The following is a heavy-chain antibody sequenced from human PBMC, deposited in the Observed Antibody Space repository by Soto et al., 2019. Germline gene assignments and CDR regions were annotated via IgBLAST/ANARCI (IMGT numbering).Heavy chain of an antibody. CDR2: IIPIFGTA. CDR1: GGTFSSYA. V-gene: IGHV1-69*13. CDR3: ARSGTAMAKTRFYYYYGMDV. D-gene: IGHD5-18*01. Sequence: ASVKVSCKASGGTFSSYAISWVRQAPGQGLEWMGGIIPIFGTANYAQKFQGRVTITADESTSTAYMELSSLRSEDTAVYYCARSGTAMAKTRFYYYYGMDVWGQGTTVTVSS. J-gene: IGHJ6*02.